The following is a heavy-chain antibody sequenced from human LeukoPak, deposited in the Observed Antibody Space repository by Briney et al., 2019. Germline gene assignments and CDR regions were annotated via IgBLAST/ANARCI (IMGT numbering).Heavy chain of an antibody. Sequence: SQTLSLTCAISGDSVSSNSAAWNWIRQSPSRGLEWLGRTYYKSKWYNDYAVSVKSRITINSDTSENQFSLHLNSVTPEDTAVYYCASSYFWAAAGTHYYYYMDVWGKGTTVTVSS. CDR1: GDSVSSNSAA. CDR2: TYYKSKWYN. CDR3: ASSYFWAAAGTHYYYYMDV. V-gene: IGHV6-1*01. J-gene: IGHJ6*03. D-gene: IGHD6-13*01.